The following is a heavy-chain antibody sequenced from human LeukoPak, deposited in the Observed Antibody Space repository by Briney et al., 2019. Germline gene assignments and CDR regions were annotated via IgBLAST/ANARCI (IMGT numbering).Heavy chain of an antibody. Sequence: PGGSLRLSCAASGVTFSNYWMSWVRQAPGKGLERVSGINWNGGSTGYADSVEGRFTIFRDNAKNSQYLQMNSLRVEDTALYYCARAQTYGDSRLLLDYWGQGTLVTVSS. CDR1: GVTFSNYW. D-gene: IGHD4-17*01. CDR3: ARAQTYGDSRLLLDY. V-gene: IGHV3-20*04. CDR2: INWNGGST. J-gene: IGHJ4*02.